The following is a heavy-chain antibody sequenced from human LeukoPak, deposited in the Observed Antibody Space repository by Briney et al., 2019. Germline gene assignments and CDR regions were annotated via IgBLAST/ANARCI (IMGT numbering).Heavy chain of an antibody. Sequence: ASVKVSCKASGGTFSSYAISWVRQAPGQGLEWMGGIIPIFGTANYAQKFQGRVTITTDESTSTAYMELSSLRSEDTAVYYCARGLVGYYDSSGYSIGYWGQGTLVTVSS. CDR1: GGTFSSYA. J-gene: IGHJ4*02. CDR3: ARGLVGYYDSSGYSIGY. D-gene: IGHD3-22*01. V-gene: IGHV1-69*05. CDR2: IIPIFGTA.